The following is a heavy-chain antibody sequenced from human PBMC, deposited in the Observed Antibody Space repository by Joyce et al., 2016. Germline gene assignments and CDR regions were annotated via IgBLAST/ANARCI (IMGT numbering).Heavy chain of an antibody. Sequence: QVQLQASGPGLVKPSETLSLTCPVSGGSISTYYWSWIRQPPGKGLEWIGCIYYSGGTLYSPTLKGRVTISVDTSKSQFSLKLTSVTAADTAVYYCARVGTYGRSMDVWGQGTTVAVSS. V-gene: IGHV4-59*01. CDR2: IYYSGGT. CDR3: ARVGTYGRSMDV. CDR1: GGSISTYY. J-gene: IGHJ6*02. D-gene: IGHD3-10*01.